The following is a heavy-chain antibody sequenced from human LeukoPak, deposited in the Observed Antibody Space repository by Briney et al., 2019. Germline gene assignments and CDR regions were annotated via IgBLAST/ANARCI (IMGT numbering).Heavy chain of an antibody. CDR2: IIPIFGTA. Sequence: GASVKVSCKASGYTFTSYDINWVRQATGQGLEWMGGIIPIFGTANYAQKFQGRVTITTDESTSTAYMELSSLRSEDTAVYYCARGRGEVLWFGELNNWGQGTLVTVSS. CDR1: GYTFTSYD. J-gene: IGHJ4*02. CDR3: ARGRGEVLWFGELNN. V-gene: IGHV1-69*05. D-gene: IGHD3-10*01.